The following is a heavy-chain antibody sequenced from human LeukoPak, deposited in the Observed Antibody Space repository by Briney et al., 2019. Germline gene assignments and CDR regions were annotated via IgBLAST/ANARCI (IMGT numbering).Heavy chain of an antibody. CDR1: GFTFSNYR. CDR3: ARRGGSTWYNFYDP. Sequence: GGSLRLSCAASGFTFSNYRMSWVRQAPGKGLEWVANIKQDGSEKYYVDSVKGRFTISRDNAKNSLFLQMNSLRAEDTAMYYCARRGGSTWYNFYDPWGQGTLVTVSS. CDR2: IKQDGSEK. V-gene: IGHV3-7*05. J-gene: IGHJ5*02. D-gene: IGHD6-13*01.